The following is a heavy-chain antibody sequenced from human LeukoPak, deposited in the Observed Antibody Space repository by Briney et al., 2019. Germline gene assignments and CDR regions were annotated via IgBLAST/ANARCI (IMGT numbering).Heavy chain of an antibody. D-gene: IGHD1-26*01. CDR1: DGSINSYY. V-gene: IGHV4-59*01. CDR2: IYYNGNT. J-gene: IGHJ6*02. Sequence: SETLSLTCSVSDGSINSYYCNWIRRPPGKGLEWIGYIYYNGNTNYSPSLKSRDTMSVDTSKNLFSLKVSSVTAADTAVYYCARGRSNYYGMDVWGQGTRVTVSS. CDR3: ARGRSNYYGMDV.